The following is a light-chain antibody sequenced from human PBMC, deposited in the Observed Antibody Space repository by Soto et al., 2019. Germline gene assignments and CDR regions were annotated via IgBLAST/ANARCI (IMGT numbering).Light chain of an antibody. CDR2: GAS. V-gene: IGKV3-20*01. CDR1: QSVSSSR. CDR3: QQFSSYPLT. Sequence: IVLTQSPGTLSLSRGERTTSPCRASQSVSSSRLAWYRQKPGQAPRLLIYGASSRATGIPDRFSGSGSGTDFTLTISRLEPEDFAVYYCQQFSSYPLTFAGRAEV. J-gene: IGKJ4*01.